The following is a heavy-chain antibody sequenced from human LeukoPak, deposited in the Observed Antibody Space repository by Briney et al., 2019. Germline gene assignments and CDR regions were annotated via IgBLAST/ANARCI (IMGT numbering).Heavy chain of an antibody. V-gene: IGHV3-48*03. CDR2: ISRSGSSI. D-gene: IGHD6-25*01. J-gene: IGHJ4*02. Sequence: PGGSLRLSCAASGFTFSSYEMNWVRQAPGKGLEWVSYISRSGSSIHYADSVKGRFTISRDNAKNSLYLQMNSLRAEDTAVYYCARVEGSSGGLGDYWGQGTLVTVSS. CDR1: GFTFSSYE. CDR3: ARVEGSSGGLGDY.